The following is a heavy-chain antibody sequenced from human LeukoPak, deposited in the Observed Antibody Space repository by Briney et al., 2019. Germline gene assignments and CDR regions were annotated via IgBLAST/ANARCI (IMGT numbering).Heavy chain of an antibody. CDR2: ISPDGETT. CDR1: GFTFSSIS. V-gene: IGHV3-21*01. J-gene: IGHJ4*02. D-gene: IGHD2-8*02. CDR3: ARDTDGLDY. Sequence: GGSLRLSCEASGFTFSSISMNWVRQAPGKGLEWVSSISPDGETTYHADSVKGRFTISRDNSKNTLYLQMNSLRAEDTAVYYCARDTDGLDYWGQGTLVTVSS.